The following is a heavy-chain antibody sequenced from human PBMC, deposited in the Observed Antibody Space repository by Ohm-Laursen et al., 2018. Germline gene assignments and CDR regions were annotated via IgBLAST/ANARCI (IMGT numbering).Heavy chain of an antibody. CDR1: GFTFDDYA. CDR3: AKHRSATWVHKRFDY. V-gene: IGHV3-9*01. J-gene: IGHJ4*02. CDR2: ISRNSGSI. D-gene: IGHD5-12*01. Sequence: SLRLSCAASGFTFDDYAMHWVRQAPGKGLEWVSGISRNSGSIGYADSVKGRFTISRDNAKNSLYLQMNSLRADDTAVYYCAKHRSATWVHKRFDYWGQGTPVTVSS.